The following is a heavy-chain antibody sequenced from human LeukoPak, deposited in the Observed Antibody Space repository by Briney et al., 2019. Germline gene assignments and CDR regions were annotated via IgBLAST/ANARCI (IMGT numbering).Heavy chain of an antibody. D-gene: IGHD4-23*01. J-gene: IGHJ6*02. CDR2: VNSDGSTT. Sequence: GGSLRLSCAASGFTFSIYWMHWVRQAPGNGLVWVSRVNSDGSTTTYADSVKGRFTISRDNAKNTLYLQMNSLRAEDTAVYYCASSSPTVVSDTYYYYAMDVWGQGTTVTVSS. V-gene: IGHV3-74*01. CDR3: ASSSPTVVSDTYYYYAMDV. CDR1: GFTFSIYW.